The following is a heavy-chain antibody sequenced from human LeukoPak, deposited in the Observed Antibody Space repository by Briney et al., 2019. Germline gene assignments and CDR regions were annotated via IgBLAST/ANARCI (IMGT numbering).Heavy chain of an antibody. V-gene: IGHV3-7*01. CDR2: IKRDGTEV. CDR3: AKVAEWGWFDP. D-gene: IGHD3-16*01. CDR1: GFTFGRQW. Sequence: GGSLRLSCAASGFTFGRQWMGWVRQAPGKRLEWVANIKRDGTEVYYLDSVKGRFIISRDNARNSLYVQMNSLRVDDTAVYYCAKVAEWGWFDPWGQETLVTVSS. J-gene: IGHJ5*02.